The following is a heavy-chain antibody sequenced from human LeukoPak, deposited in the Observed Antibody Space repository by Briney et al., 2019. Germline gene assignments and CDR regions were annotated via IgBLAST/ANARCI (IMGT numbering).Heavy chain of an antibody. CDR2: IYYSGST. CDR1: GGSISVITYY. Sequence: SETLSLTCTVSGGSISVITYYWSWIRQPPGKGLEWIGYIYYSGSTNYNPSLKSRVTISVDTSKNQFSLRLTSVTAADTAVYYCARTTRGYGGTTFRHWGQGTLVTVSS. V-gene: IGHV4-61*01. D-gene: IGHD1-7*01. J-gene: IGHJ1*01. CDR3: ARTTRGYGGTTFRH.